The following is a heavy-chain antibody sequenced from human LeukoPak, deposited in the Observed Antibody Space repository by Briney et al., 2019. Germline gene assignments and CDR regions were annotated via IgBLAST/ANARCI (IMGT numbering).Heavy chain of an antibody. J-gene: IGHJ4*02. V-gene: IGHV4-34*01. CDR3: ARGGDGYNYMDFDY. CDR2: INHSGST. Sequence: SETLSLTCAVYGGSFSGYYWSWIRQPPGKGLEWIGEINHSGSTNYNPSLKSRVTISVDTSKNQFSLKLSSVTAADTAVYYCARGGDGYNYMDFDYWGQGTLVTVSS. CDR1: GGSFSGYY. D-gene: IGHD5-24*01.